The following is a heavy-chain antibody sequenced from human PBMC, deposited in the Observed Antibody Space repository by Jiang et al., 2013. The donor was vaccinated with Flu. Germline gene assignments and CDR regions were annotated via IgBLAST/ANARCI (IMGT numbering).Heavy chain of an antibody. Sequence: LEWMGWINAGNGNTKYSQKFQGRVTITRDTSASTAYMELSSLRSEDTAVYYCARDLFSYGSGSYPLGYWGQGTLVTVSS. CDR3: ARDLFSYGSGSYPLGY. CDR2: INAGNGNT. J-gene: IGHJ4*02. D-gene: IGHD3-10*01. V-gene: IGHV1-3*01.